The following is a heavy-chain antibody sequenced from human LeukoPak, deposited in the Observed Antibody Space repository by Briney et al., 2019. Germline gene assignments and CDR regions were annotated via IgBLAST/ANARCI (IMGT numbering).Heavy chain of an antibody. CDR1: GGSISSYY. CDR2: IYYSGST. CDR3: ARVSLPANYASSGYYPSDN. V-gene: IGHV4-59*01. D-gene: IGHD3-22*01. J-gene: IGHJ4*02. Sequence: SETLSLTCTVSGGSISSYYWSWIRQSPGKGLEWIGYIYYSGSTNYNPSLKSRVTISVDTSKNQFSLKLSSVTAADTAVYYCARVSLPANYASSGYYPSDNWGQASVLTVSS.